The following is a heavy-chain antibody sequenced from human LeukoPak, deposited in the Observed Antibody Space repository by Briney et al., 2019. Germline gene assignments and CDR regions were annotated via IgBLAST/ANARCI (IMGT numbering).Heavy chain of an antibody. CDR3: AKDRSHCFSGVCSEFDH. Sequence: PGGSLRLSCVASGFTLSSYGMHWVRQAPGKGLEWVALISYDGSQKYYADSVKGRFTVSRDNSKSLLYLQMDSLRAEDTAVYFCAKDRSHCFSGVCSEFDHWGQGTLATVSS. V-gene: IGHV3-30*18. CDR1: GFTLSSYG. CDR2: ISYDGSQK. J-gene: IGHJ4*02. D-gene: IGHD5-12*01.